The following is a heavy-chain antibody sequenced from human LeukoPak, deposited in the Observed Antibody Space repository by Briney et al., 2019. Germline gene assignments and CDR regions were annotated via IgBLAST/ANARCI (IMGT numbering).Heavy chain of an antibody. CDR3: ARGCLLGYSSSWYDY. V-gene: IGHV1-2*02. J-gene: IGHJ4*02. CDR2: INPNSGGT. D-gene: IGHD6-13*01. CDR1: GYSFIGYY. Sequence: GASVKVSCKASGYSFIGYYMHWVRQAPGQGLEWMGWINPNSGGTNYAQKFQGRVTMTRDTSISTAYMELSRLKSDDTAVYYCARGCLLGYSSSWYDYWGQGTLVTVSS.